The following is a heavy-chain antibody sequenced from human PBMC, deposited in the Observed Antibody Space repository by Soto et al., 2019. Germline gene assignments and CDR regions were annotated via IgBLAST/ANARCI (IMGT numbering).Heavy chain of an antibody. V-gene: IGHV3-30*18. CDR3: AKGGRQWLVTSDSNY. CDR2: VSHDGRNT. J-gene: IGHJ4*02. CDR1: GFTFSDYA. Sequence: VQLVESGGGVVQPGRSLRLSCAASGFTFSDYAMHWVRQAPGKGLEWVAVVSHDGRNTHYADSVKSLFNISRDSSKNPVSLEMTSLRAEDTAVYYCAKGGRQWLVTSDSNYWGQGALVTVSS. D-gene: IGHD6-19*01.